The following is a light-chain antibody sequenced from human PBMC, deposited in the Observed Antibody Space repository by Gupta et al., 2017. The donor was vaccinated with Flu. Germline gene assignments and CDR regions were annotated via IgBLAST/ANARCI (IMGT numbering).Light chain of an antibody. CDR1: DSNLGGKF. CDR2: ENY. J-gene: IGLJ1*01. CDR3: AVWDIRRSNLF. Sequence: QSVLTQLPSVSAAPGQKVTISCSGLDSNLGGKFISWYQHVPGAAPKLLIYENYKAVPGMSGRFSGSISGSSATLDITGLQTEDEADYFCAVWDIRRSNLFFGPGTKVTVL. V-gene: IGLV1-51*02.